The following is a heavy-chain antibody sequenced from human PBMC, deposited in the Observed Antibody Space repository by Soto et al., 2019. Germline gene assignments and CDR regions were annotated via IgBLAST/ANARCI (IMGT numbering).Heavy chain of an antibody. CDR2: IIPIYGTA. CDR1: LGTLRSYS. V-gene: IGHV1-69*06. CDR3: ARQTNHNIAARPGWFDP. Sequence: SSVKVSCQPSLGTLRSYSISRLRQGPGRALKWMGGIIPIYGTANSAQKFQGRVTITADKSTSTAYMELSRLRSEDTDVYYCARQTNHNIAARPGWFDPWGQGTLVTVSS. D-gene: IGHD6-6*01. J-gene: IGHJ5*02.